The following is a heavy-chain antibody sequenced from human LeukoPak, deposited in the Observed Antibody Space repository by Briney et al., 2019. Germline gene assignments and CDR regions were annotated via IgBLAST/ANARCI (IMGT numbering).Heavy chain of an antibody. CDR3: AGRLYCSSTSCSTIYYMDV. CDR1: GGSISSSSYY. Sequence: ASETLSLTCTVSGGSISSSSYYWGWIRQPPGKGLEWIGSIYYSGSTYYNPSLKSRVTISVDTSKNQFSLKLSSVTAADTAVYYCAGRLYCSSTSCSTIYYMDVWGKGTTVTVSS. V-gene: IGHV4-39*01. CDR2: IYYSGST. J-gene: IGHJ6*03. D-gene: IGHD2-2*01.